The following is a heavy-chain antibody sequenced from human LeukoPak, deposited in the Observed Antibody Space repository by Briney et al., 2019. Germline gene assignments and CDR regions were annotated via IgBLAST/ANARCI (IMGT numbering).Heavy chain of an antibody. CDR1: AGTFSSYA. Sequence: ASVTVSCKASAGTFSSYAISWVRQSPGQGLEWMGGIIPNFGTANYAQKFQGRVTITADESTSTAYMELSSLRSEDTAVYYCARVYDSSGYYRLGAFDIWGQGTMVTVSS. V-gene: IGHV1-69*13. CDR3: ARVYDSSGYYRLGAFDI. J-gene: IGHJ3*02. D-gene: IGHD3-22*01. CDR2: IIPNFGTA.